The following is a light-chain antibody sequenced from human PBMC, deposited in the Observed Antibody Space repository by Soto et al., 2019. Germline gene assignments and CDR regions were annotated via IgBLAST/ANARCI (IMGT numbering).Light chain of an antibody. CDR3: QQYDTSPRT. CDR1: QNLSSGY. CDR2: AAS. Sequence: EIVLTQSPGTLSLSPGERATLSCRTSQNLSSGYLAWYRQKPGQAPRILIYAASSRATGIPDRFIGSGSGTDFTLTISRLEPEDFAVYYCQQYDTSPRTFGRGTTVE. J-gene: IGKJ1*01. V-gene: IGKV3-20*01.